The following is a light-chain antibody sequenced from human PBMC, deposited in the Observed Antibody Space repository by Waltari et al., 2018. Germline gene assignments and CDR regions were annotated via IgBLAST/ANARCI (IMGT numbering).Light chain of an antibody. J-gene: IGLJ1*01. V-gene: IGLV2-23*02. Sequence: QSALTQPASVSGSPGQSITISCTGTTSDVGSYTLVSWYQHHPGKAPNLIIFEVSERPSGVSNRFSGSKSGNTASLTISGLQAEDEADYHCCSYAGNSIYVFGTGTRVTVL. CDR2: EVS. CDR1: TSDVGSYTL. CDR3: CSYAGNSIYV.